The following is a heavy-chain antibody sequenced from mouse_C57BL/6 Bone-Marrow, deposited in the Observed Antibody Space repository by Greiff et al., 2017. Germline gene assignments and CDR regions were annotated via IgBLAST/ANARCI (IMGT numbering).Heavy chain of an antibody. CDR1: GFTFSNYW. J-gene: IGHJ1*03. D-gene: IGHD1-1*01. Sequence: EVKLEESGGGLVQPGGSMKLSCVASGFTFSNYWMNWVRQSPEKGLEWVAQIRLKSDNYATHYAESVKGRFTISRDDSKSSVYLQMNNLRAEDTGIYYCTDIYYGRWYVDVWGTGTTVTVSS. CDR2: IRLKSDNYAT. CDR3: TDIYYGRWYVDV. V-gene: IGHV6-3*01.